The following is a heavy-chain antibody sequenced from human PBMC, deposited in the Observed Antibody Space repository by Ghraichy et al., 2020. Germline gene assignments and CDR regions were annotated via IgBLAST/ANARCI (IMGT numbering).Heavy chain of an antibody. D-gene: IGHD6-19*01. CDR1: GFTFSSYA. CDR2: ISGSGGST. V-gene: IGHV3-23*01. Sequence: GGSLRLSCAASGFTFSSYAMSWVRQAPGKGLEWVSAISGSGGSTYYADSVKGRFTISRDNSKNTLYLQMNSLRAEDTAVYYCAKDPGRGWYGSIDYWGQGTLVTVSS. J-gene: IGHJ4*02. CDR3: AKDPGRGWYGSIDY.